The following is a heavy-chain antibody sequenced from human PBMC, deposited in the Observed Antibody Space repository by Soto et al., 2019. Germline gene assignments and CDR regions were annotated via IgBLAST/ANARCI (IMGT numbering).Heavy chain of an antibody. D-gene: IGHD2-15*01. CDR2: IIPIFGTA. J-gene: IGHJ3*02. CDR1: GGTFSSYA. V-gene: IGHV1-69*13. CDR3: AREIACSGGSCYSDDAFDI. Sequence: GASVKVSCKASGGTFSSYAISWVRQAPGQGLEWMGGIIPIFGTANYAQKFQGRVTITADESTSTAYMELSSLRSEDTAVYYCAREIACSGGSCYSDDAFDIWGQGTMVTVSS.